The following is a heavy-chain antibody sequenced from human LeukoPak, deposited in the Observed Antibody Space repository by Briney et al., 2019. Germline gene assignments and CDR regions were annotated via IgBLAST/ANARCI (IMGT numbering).Heavy chain of an antibody. J-gene: IGHJ3*02. CDR2: ISGSGGST. CDR3: AKDLVGNYYDSSGYYSDAFDI. V-gene: IGHV3-23*01. Sequence: GGSLRLSCAASGFTFSSYAMSWVRQAPGKGLEWVSAISGSGGSTYYADSVKGRFTISRDNSKNTLCLQMNSLRAEDTAVYYCAKDLVGNYYDSSGYYSDAFDIWGQGTMVTVSS. D-gene: IGHD3-22*01. CDR1: GFTFSSYA.